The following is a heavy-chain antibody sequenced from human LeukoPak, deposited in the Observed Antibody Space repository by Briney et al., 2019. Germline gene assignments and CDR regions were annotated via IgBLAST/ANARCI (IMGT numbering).Heavy chain of an antibody. CDR1: GYSFTGYF. J-gene: IGHJ6*02. CDR3: ARRFYYAMDV. CDR2: INPNSGDT. V-gene: IGHV1-2*02. Sequence: ASVKVSCKASGYSFTGYFMQWVRQAPGQGREWMGWINPNSGDTNYAQKFQGRVTITSDTSISTAYMELSRLRSDDAAVYYCARRFYYAMDVWGQGTTVTVSS. D-gene: IGHD3-16*01.